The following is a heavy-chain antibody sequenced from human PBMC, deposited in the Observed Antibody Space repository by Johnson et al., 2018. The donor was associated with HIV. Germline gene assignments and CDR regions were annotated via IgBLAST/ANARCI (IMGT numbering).Heavy chain of an antibody. D-gene: IGHD3-10*01. Sequence: VQLVESGGGVVQPGRSLRLSCAASRFTFSTYGIHWVRQAPGKGLEWVAVTWYDGSNKYYADSVKGRFTISRDNSKNTLYLQMNSLRAEDTAVYYCAKDSTYYGGSSGAFDIWGQGTLVTVSS. CDR2: TWYDGSNK. CDR1: RFTFSTYG. V-gene: IGHV3-33*06. CDR3: AKDSTYYGGSSGAFDI. J-gene: IGHJ3*02.